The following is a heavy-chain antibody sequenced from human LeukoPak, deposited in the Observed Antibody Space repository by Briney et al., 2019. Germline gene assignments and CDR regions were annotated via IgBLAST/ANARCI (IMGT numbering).Heavy chain of an antibody. Sequence: GGSLRLSCAASGFTFSDYYMSWIRQAPGKGLEWVSSISSSSSYIYYADSVKGRFTISRDNAKNSLYLQMNSLRAEDTAVYYCARDRLGGSGDYWGQGTLVTVSS. D-gene: IGHD2-15*01. J-gene: IGHJ4*02. CDR2: ISSSSSYI. CDR1: GFTFSDYY. CDR3: ARDRLGGSGDY. V-gene: IGHV3-11*06.